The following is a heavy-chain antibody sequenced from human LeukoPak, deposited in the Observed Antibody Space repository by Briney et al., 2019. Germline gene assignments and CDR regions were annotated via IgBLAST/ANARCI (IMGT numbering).Heavy chain of an antibody. J-gene: IGHJ4*02. CDR2: INPNSGGT. Sequence: GASVKASCKASGGTFSSYAISWVRQAPGQGLEWMGWINPNSGGTNYAQKFQGRVTMTRDTSISTAYMELSRLRSDDTAVYYCARGGSYSFWGQGTLVTVSS. D-gene: IGHD1-26*01. CDR1: GGTFSSYA. CDR3: ARGGSYSF. V-gene: IGHV1-2*02.